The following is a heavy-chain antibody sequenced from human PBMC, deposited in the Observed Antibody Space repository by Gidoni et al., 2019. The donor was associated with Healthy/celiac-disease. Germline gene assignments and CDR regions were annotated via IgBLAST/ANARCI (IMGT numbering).Heavy chain of an antibody. D-gene: IGHD3-10*01. CDR2: IYYSGST. CDR1: GGSISSYY. Sequence: QVQLQESGPGLVKPSETLSLTCTVSGGSISSYYWSWIRQPPGKGLEWIGYIYYSGSTNYNPSLKSRVTISVDTSKNQFSLKLSSVTAADTAVYYCARAGGASAFDIWGQGTMVTVSS. CDR3: ARAGGASAFDI. J-gene: IGHJ3*02. V-gene: IGHV4-59*12.